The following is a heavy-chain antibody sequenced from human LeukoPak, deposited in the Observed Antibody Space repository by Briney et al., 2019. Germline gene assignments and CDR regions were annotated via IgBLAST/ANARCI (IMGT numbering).Heavy chain of an antibody. J-gene: IGHJ6*02. CDR2: ISAYNGNT. D-gene: IGHD3-3*01. CDR3: ARNEMGVFGVVITKYYYYYGMDV. CDR1: GYTFTSYG. Sequence: ASVKVSCTASGYTFTSYGISWVRQAPGQGLEWMGWISAYNGNTNYAQKLQGRVTMTTDTSTSTAYMELRSLRSDDTAVYYCARNEMGVFGVVITKYYYYYGMDVWGHGTTVTVSS. V-gene: IGHV1-18*01.